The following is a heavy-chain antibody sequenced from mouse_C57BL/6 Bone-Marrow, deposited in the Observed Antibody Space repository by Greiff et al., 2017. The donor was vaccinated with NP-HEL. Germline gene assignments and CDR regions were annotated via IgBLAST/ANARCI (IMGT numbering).Heavy chain of an antibody. CDR1: GYTFTSYW. Sequence: QVQLQQSGAELVRPGSSVKLSCKASGYTFTSYWMDWVKQRPGQGLEWIGNIYPSDSETHYNQKFKDKATLTVDKSSSTAYMQLSSLTSEDSAVYYCARNLGYYGSSPYFDVWGTGTTVTVSS. D-gene: IGHD1-1*01. CDR2: IYPSDSET. V-gene: IGHV1-61*01. CDR3: ARNLGYYGSSPYFDV. J-gene: IGHJ1*03.